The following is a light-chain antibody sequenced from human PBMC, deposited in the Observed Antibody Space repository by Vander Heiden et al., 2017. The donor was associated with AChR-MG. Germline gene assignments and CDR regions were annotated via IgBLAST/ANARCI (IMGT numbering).Light chain of an antibody. CDR3: QQYGSSPWT. CDR1: QSVSSSY. J-gene: IGKJ1*01. Sequence: EIVLTQSPCTLSLSPGDRATLSCRASQSVSSSYLAWYQQKPGQAPRLLIYGASSRATGIPDRFSGSGSGTDFTLTISRLEPEDVAVYYCQQYGSSPWTFGQGTKVEIK. CDR2: GAS. V-gene: IGKV3-20*01.